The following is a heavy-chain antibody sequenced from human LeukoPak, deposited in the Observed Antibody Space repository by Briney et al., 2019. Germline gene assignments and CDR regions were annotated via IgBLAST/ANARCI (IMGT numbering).Heavy chain of an antibody. CDR3: AREYSTSSEGDYFDY. V-gene: IGHV4-59*01. CDR1: GASITTYY. Sequence: SETLSLTCTVSGASITTYYWTWIRQPPGKGLEWIGYIYHSGSTNYNPSLKSRVTISLDTSRNQFSLRLSTVIYYDAAVYFCAREYSTSSEGDYFDYWGQGSLVTVSS. CDR2: IYHSGST. D-gene: IGHD6-6*01. J-gene: IGHJ4*02.